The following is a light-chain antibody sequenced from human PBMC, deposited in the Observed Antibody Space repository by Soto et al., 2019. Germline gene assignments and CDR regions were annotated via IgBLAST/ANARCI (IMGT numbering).Light chain of an antibody. V-gene: IGKV1-39*01. Sequence: DIQMTQSPSSLSASVGDRVTIACRAGQRISSDLHWYQQKPGKAPNLLIYSASNLKSGVPSRFSGSGSGTDFTLTISSLQPEDFATYYCQQSYSMPRTFGQGTKLEIK. CDR2: SAS. CDR1: QRISSD. J-gene: IGKJ2*01. CDR3: QQSYSMPRT.